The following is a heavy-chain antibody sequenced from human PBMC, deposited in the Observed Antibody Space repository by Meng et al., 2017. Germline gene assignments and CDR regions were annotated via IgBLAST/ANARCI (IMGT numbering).Heavy chain of an antibody. V-gene: IGHV4-34*01. J-gene: IGHJ3*02. CDR2: INHSGST. CDR3: ARGRPLLYCSGGSCYYAFDI. D-gene: IGHD2-15*01. Sequence: SETLSLTCAVYGGSFSGYYWSWIRQLPGKGLEWIGEINHSGSTNYNPSLKSRVTVSVDTPKNQFSLKLSSVTAADTAVYYCARGRPLLYCSGGSCYYAFDIWGQGTMVTVSS. CDR1: GGSFSGYY.